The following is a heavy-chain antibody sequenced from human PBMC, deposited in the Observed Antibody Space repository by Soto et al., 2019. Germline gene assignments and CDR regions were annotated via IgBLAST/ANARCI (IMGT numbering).Heavy chain of an antibody. CDR1: GGSFSGYY. Sequence: QVQLQQWGAGLLKPSETLSLTCAVYGGSFSGYYWSWIRQPPGKGLEWIGEINHSGSTNYNPSLKSRVTLSVDTSKNQFSLKLSSVTAADTAVYYCARGTWVRSAFDIWGQGTMVTVSS. D-gene: IGHD3-10*01. J-gene: IGHJ3*02. CDR3: ARGTWVRSAFDI. V-gene: IGHV4-34*01. CDR2: INHSGST.